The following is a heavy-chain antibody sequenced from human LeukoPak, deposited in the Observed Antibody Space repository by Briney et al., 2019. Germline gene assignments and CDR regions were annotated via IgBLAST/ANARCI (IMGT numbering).Heavy chain of an antibody. D-gene: IGHD2-2*01. CDR1: GFTFDDYT. CDR2: IKQDGSEK. J-gene: IGHJ6*02. V-gene: IGHV3-7*01. CDR3: ARDDVVVPAAPVDYYYGMDV. Sequence: GGSLRLSCAASGFTFDDYTMHWVRQVPGKGLEWVANIKQDGSEKYYVDSVKGRFAISRDNAKNSLYLQMNSLRAEDTAVYYCARDDVVVPAAPVDYYYGMDVWGQGTTVTVSS.